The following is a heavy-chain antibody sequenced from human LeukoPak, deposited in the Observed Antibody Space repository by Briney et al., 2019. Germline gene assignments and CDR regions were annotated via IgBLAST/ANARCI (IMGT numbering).Heavy chain of an antibody. Sequence: SETLSLTCAVSGGSISTTHWWTWVRQFPGKGLEWIGEIHHSGANNNNLSLKSHVTVSVDKSKNHFALKMSSVTAADTAVYYCARGHPRLRSFDIWGRGTMVTVSS. CDR3: ARGHPRLRSFDI. CDR2: IHHSGAN. CDR1: GGSISTTHW. J-gene: IGHJ3*02. V-gene: IGHV4-4*02.